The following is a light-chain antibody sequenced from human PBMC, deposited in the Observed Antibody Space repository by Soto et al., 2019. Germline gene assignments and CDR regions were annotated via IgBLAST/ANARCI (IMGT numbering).Light chain of an antibody. CDR3: QQSYTTPRT. CDR2: GAS. CDR1: RRISSD. Sequence: DIQMTQSPSSLSASVGDRVTITCRASRRISSDLNWFQQKPGKAPKVLIFGASSRQSGVPSRFSGSGSGTEFTLTISSLQREDSATYYCQQSYTTPRTFGQGTKLEIK. V-gene: IGKV1-39*01. J-gene: IGKJ2*01.